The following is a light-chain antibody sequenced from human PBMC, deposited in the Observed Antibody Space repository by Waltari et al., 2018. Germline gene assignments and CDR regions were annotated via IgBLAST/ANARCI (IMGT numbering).Light chain of an antibody. CDR3: GLYTSSSTWV. V-gene: IGLV2-14*03. CDR2: DVT. Sequence: QSALTQPASVSGSPGQSITISCTGTSSVIGRYNDVSWYQQLPGKAPKLILYDVTKWASGVSNRFSGAKSGDTASLTISGLQAEDDADYYCGLYTSSSTWVFGGGTKVTVL. CDR1: SSVIGRYND. J-gene: IGLJ3*02.